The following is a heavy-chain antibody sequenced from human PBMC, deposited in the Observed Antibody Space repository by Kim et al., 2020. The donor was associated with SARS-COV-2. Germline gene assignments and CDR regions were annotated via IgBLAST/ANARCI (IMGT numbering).Heavy chain of an antibody. CDR3: ARDNAGIYDAFDI. Sequence: YADSVKGRFTISRDNARNSLYLQMNSLRAEDTAVYYCARDNAGIYDAFDIWGQGTMVTVSS. V-gene: IGHV3-21*01. J-gene: IGHJ3*02. D-gene: IGHD2-2*01.